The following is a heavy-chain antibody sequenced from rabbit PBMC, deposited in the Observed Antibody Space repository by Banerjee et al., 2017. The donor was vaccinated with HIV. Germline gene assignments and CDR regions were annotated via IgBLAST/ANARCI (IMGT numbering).Heavy chain of an antibody. J-gene: IGHJ4*01. V-gene: IGHV1S40*01. CDR3: ARDAAGSKWYTAFNL. CDR1: GIDLSSSYW. Sequence: QSLEESGGDLVKPGASLTLTSTASGIDLSSSYWMCWVRQAPGKGLEWIACIYTGSSGSTYYASWAKGRFTISKTSSTTVTLQMTSLTAADTATYFCARDAAGSKWYTAFNLRGQGTLVTVS. CDR2: IYTGSSGST. D-gene: IGHD4-2*01.